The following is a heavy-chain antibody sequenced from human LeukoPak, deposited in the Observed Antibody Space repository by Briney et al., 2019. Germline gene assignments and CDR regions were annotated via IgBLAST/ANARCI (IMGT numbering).Heavy chain of an antibody. J-gene: IGHJ6*03. CDR3: ASAIAEDFYYYYMDV. V-gene: IGHV4-59*01. Sequence: SETLSLTCTISGGSISSSYWTWIRQPPGKGLEWIGYIYYSGSTNYNPSLKSRVTISVDTSKNQFSLNLSSVTAADTAVYYCASAIAEDFYYYYMDVWGKGTTVTVSS. CDR2: IYYSGST. D-gene: IGHD1-14*01. CDR1: GGSISSSY.